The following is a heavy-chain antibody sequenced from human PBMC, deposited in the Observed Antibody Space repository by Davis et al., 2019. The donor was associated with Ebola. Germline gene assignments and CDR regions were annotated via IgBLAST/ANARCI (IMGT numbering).Heavy chain of an antibody. CDR2: IYYSGST. J-gene: IGHJ3*02. Sequence: PSETLSLTCTVSGGSISSSRYFWGWIRQPPGKGLEWIGSIYYSGSTYYNWSLKSRVTISVDTSKNQFSLKLNSVTAADTAVYYCASPSPVTVDAFDIWGQGTMVNVSS. D-gene: IGHD4-23*01. CDR3: ASPSPVTVDAFDI. CDR1: GGSISSSRYF. V-gene: IGHV4-39*01.